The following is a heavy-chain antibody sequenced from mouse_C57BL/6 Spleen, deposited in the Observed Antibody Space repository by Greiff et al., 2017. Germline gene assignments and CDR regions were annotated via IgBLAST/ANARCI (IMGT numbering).Heavy chain of an antibody. Sequence: QVQLQQSGPELVKPGASVKISCKASGYAFSSSWMNWVKQRPGKGLEWIGRIYPGDGDTNYNGKFKGKATLTADKSSSTAYMQLSSLTSEDSAVYFCARRYYGYYFDYWGQGTTLTVSS. CDR3: ARRYYGYYFDY. D-gene: IGHD1-1*01. J-gene: IGHJ2*01. CDR2: IYPGDGDT. V-gene: IGHV1-82*01. CDR1: GYAFSSSW.